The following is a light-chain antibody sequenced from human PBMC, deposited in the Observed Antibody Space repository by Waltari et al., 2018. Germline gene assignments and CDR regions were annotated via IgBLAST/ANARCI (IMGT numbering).Light chain of an antibody. CDR2: GAS. CDR3: QQYGGSTGT. Sequence: EIVLTQSPGTLSLSPGERATLSCRASQSVSSNYLAWYQQKPGQAPRLLIYGASSRATGITDRFSGSGSGTDFTLTISRLEPEDFAVYYCQQYGGSTGTFGQGTKVEIK. J-gene: IGKJ1*01. V-gene: IGKV3-20*01. CDR1: QSVSSNY.